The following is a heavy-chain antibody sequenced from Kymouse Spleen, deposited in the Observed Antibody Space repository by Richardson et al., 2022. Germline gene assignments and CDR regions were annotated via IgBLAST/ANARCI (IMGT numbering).Heavy chain of an antibody. J-gene: IGHJ4*02. V-gene: IGHV4-34*01. D-gene: IGHD3-9*01. CDR1: GGSFSGYY. Sequence: QVQLQQWGAGLLKPSETLSLTCAVYGGSFSGYYWSWIRQPPGKGLEWIGEINHSGSTNYNPSLKSRVTISVDTSKNQFSLKLSSVTAADTAVYYCAREGTYYDILTGYCYFDYWGQGTLVTVSS. CDR3: AREGTYYDILTGYCYFDY. CDR2: INHSGST.